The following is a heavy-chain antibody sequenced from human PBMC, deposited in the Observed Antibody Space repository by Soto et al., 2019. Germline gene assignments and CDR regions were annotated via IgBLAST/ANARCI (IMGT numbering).Heavy chain of an antibody. Sequence: ASVKVSCKASGYTFTGYYMHWVRQAPGQGLEWMGWINPNSGGTNYSQKFQGWVTMTRDTSISTAYMELSRLRSDDTAVYYCSREGRYPGIAAAGSYYYGTDVWGQGTTVTVSS. D-gene: IGHD6-13*01. CDR1: GYTFTGYY. CDR2: INPNSGGT. V-gene: IGHV1-2*04. CDR3: SREGRYPGIAAAGSYYYGTDV. J-gene: IGHJ6*02.